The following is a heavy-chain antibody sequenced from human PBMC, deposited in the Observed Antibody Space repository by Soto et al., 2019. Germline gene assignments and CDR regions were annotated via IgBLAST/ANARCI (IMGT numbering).Heavy chain of an antibody. CDR3: ARESYYYGSGSYRGRFDP. Sequence: QVQLQESGPGLVKPSETLSLTCTVSGGSISSYYWSWIRQPPGKGLEWIGYIYYSGSTNYSPSLKSRVTISVDTSKNQFSLKLSSVTAADTAVYYCARESYYYGSGSYRGRFDPWGQGTLVTVSS. V-gene: IGHV4-59*08. J-gene: IGHJ5*02. CDR2: IYYSGST. D-gene: IGHD3-10*01. CDR1: GGSISSYY.